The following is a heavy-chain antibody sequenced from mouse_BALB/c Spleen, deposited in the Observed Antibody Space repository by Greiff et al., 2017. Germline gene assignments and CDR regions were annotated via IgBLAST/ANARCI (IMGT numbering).Heavy chain of an antibody. J-gene: IGHJ4*01. CDR2: ISTYYGNT. CDR1: GYTFTDYA. Sequence: VQLQQYGPELVRPGVSVKISCKGSGYTFTDYAMHWVKQSHAKSLEWIGVISTYYGNTNYNQKFKGKATMTVDKSSSTAYMELARLTSEDSAIYYCARGEWLGAMDYWGQGTSVTVSS. D-gene: IGHD2-2*01. V-gene: IGHV1-67*01. CDR3: ARGEWLGAMDY.